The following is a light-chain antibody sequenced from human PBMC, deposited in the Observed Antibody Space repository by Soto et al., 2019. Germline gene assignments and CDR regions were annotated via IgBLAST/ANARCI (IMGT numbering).Light chain of an antibody. Sequence: QSVLTQPPSVSAAPGRKVTISGSGRSFNIGNNYVSWFQQLPGTAPKLLIYDSNKRPSGIPDRFSGSKSGTSATLDITGLQTGDEADYYCATWDSSLTGEVFGGGTKLTVL. V-gene: IGLV1-51*01. CDR1: SFNIGNNY. CDR3: ATWDSSLTGEV. J-gene: IGLJ2*01. CDR2: DSN.